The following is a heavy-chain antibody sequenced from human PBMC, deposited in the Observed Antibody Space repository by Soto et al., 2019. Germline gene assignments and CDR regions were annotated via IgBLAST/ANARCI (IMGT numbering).Heavy chain of an antibody. CDR1: GGSVSSGHSY. CDR2: ISYGGST. V-gene: IGHV4-61*01. D-gene: IGHD1-26*01. J-gene: IGHJ5*02. CDR3: GRFLSSGGATRVNRGFDP. Sequence: SETLSLTCTVSGGSVSSGHSYWSWIRQPPGKGLEWIAYISYGGSTNYNPSLKSRVTVSLDTSKNQFSLKLTSVTAADTALYYCGRFLSSGGATRVNRGFDPWGKGTVVPVSS.